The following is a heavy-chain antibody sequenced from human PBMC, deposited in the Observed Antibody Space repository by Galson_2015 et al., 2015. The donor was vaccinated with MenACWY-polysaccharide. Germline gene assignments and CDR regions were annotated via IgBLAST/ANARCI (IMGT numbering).Heavy chain of an antibody. CDR2: ISYDGGT. J-gene: IGHJ5*02. V-gene: IGHV4-31*03. D-gene: IGHD3-16*01. CDR1: GDSITSGPYF. Sequence: TLFLTCTVSGDSITSGPYFWSWICQHPGEGLEWIASISYDGGTYYNPSLNSRVTISIDTPKNQFSLKLNSVTAADTAVYYCVRGGRAVSNINWFDPWGQGTLVTVSS. CDR3: VRGGRAVSNINWFDP.